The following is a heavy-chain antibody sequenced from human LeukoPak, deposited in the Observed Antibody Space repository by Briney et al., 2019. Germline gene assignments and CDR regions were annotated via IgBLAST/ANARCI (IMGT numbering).Heavy chain of an antibody. Sequence: ASVKVSCKASGYIFTDYYMHWVRQAPGQELGWMGRINPNSGGTNYAQKFQGRVTVTRDTSISTAYTELSSLRSEDTAVYYCARDSGEYPAGAWFDPWGQGTLVTVSS. V-gene: IGHV1/OR15-1*02. CDR2: INPNSGGT. J-gene: IGHJ5*02. D-gene: IGHD4-17*01. CDR1: GYIFTDYY. CDR3: ARDSGEYPAGAWFDP.